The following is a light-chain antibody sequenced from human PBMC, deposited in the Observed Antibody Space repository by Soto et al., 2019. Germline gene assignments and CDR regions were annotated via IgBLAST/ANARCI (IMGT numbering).Light chain of an antibody. CDR1: QTISSW. Sequence: DIQMPQSPSTLSGSVGDRVAITCRATQTISSWLAWYQQKLGKAPKLLIYKASTLKSGVPSRFSGSGSGTEFTLTISSLQPDDFATYYCQHYNSYSEAFGQGTKVDIK. CDR3: QHYNSYSEA. CDR2: KAS. J-gene: IGKJ1*01. V-gene: IGKV1-5*03.